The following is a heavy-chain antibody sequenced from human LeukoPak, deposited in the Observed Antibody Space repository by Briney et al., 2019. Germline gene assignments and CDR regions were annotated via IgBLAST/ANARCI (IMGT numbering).Heavy chain of an antibody. Sequence: ASVKVSCKASGYSFTSYDINWVRQATGQGPEWMGWMNPNSGNTGYAQKFQGRVTMTRNTSISTAYMELSSLRSEDTAVYYCARANTAMGACYWGQGTLVTVSS. CDR2: MNPNSGNT. D-gene: IGHD5-18*01. CDR3: ARANTAMGACY. J-gene: IGHJ4*02. V-gene: IGHV1-8*01. CDR1: GYSFTSYD.